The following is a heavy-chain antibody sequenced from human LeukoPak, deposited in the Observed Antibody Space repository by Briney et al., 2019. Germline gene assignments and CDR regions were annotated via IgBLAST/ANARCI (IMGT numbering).Heavy chain of an antibody. D-gene: IGHD4/OR15-4a*01. J-gene: IGHJ3*02. CDR2: IYDSGNT. Sequence: SETLSLTCTVSGGSIRSSNYYWAWIRQPPGKGLEWIGSIYDSGNTYYNPSLKSRVTISVDTSKNQFSLKLSSVTAADTAVYYCARHDYRGFLVDYDAFDIWGQGTMVTVSS. CDR3: ARHDYRGFLVDYDAFDI. CDR1: GGSIRSSNYY. V-gene: IGHV4-39*01.